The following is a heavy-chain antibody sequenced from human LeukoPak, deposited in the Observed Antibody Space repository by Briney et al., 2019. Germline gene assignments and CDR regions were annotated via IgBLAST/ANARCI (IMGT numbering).Heavy chain of an antibody. J-gene: IGHJ4*02. CDR1: GFTFSNAW. D-gene: IGHD1-7*01. CDR3: TTLNNWNSFDY. V-gene: IGHV3-15*01. CDR2: IKRKTEGGTT. Sequence: GGSLRLSCAASGFTFSNAWMTWVRQAPGKGLEWVGRIKRKTEGGTTDYAAPVKGRFTISRDDSKTTLYLQMNSLKTEDTAVYYCTTLNNWNSFDYWGQGTLVTVSS.